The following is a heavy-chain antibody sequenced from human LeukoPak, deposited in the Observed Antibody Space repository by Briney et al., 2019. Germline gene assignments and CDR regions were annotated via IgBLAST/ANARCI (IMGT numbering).Heavy chain of an antibody. Sequence: SETLSLTCTVSGGSISSYYWSWIRQPAGKGLEWIGFISHSGNTNYNPSLKSRVTISIDTSKRQFSLNLSSVIAADTAVYYCARVRVVTQDFDYWGQGTLVTVSP. V-gene: IGHV4-59*01. CDR1: GGSISSYY. D-gene: IGHD4-23*01. J-gene: IGHJ4*02. CDR2: ISHSGNT. CDR3: ARVRVVTQDFDY.